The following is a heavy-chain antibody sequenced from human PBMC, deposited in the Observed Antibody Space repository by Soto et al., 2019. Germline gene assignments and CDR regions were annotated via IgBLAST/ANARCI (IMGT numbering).Heavy chain of an antibody. CDR2: IIPIFGTA. CDR1: GGTFSSYA. D-gene: IGHD3-22*01. V-gene: IGHV1-69*06. CDR3: ARGPSMIAGFDY. Sequence: ASVKVSCKASGGTFSSYAISWVRQAPGQGLEWMGGIIPIFGTANYAQKFQGRVTITADKSTSTAYMELSSLRSEDTAVYYCARGPSMIAGFDYWGQGTLVTVSS. J-gene: IGHJ4*02.